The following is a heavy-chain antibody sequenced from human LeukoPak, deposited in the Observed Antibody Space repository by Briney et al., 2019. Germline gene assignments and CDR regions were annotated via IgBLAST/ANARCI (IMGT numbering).Heavy chain of an antibody. D-gene: IGHD4-17*01. V-gene: IGHV4-59*01. J-gene: IGHJ4*02. CDR3: ARWEHDYGHA. CDR2: IYNIGST. Sequence: SETLSLTCTVSGGPISRYYWSWIRQPPGKGLEWIGYIYNIGSTNYNPSLKSRVTISVDTSKNQISLKVSSVTAADTAVYYCARWEHDYGHAWGQGTLVTVSS. CDR1: GGPISRYY.